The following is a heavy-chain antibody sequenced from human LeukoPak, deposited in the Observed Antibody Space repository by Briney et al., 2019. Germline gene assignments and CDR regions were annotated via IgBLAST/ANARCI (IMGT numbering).Heavy chain of an antibody. D-gene: IGHD3-10*01. CDR1: GGTFSGYA. J-gene: IGHJ4*02. CDR2: IIPIFGTA. CDR3: ARGRRGNYGSATDCFDY. V-gene: IGHV1-69*13. Sequence: SVKVSCKASGGTFSGYAISWVRQAPGQGLEWMGGIIPIFGTANYAQKFQGRVTITADESTSTAYMELSSLRSEDTAVYYCARGRRGNYGSATDCFDYWGQGTLVTVSS.